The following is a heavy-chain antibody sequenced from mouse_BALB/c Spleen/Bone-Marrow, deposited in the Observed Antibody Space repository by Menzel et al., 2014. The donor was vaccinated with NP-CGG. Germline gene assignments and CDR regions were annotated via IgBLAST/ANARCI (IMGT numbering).Heavy chain of an antibody. CDR2: INPNNGGT. Sequence: DVKLQESGPELVKPGASVKISCKTSGYTFTEYTMHWVKQSHGKSLEWIGGINPNNGGTIYNQKFKGKATLTVDKSSSTAYMELRSLTSEDSAVYYCARKDYGYNYAMDYWGQGTSVTVSS. J-gene: IGHJ4*01. CDR1: GYTFTEYT. V-gene: IGHV1-18*01. D-gene: IGHD1-2*01. CDR3: ARKDYGYNYAMDY.